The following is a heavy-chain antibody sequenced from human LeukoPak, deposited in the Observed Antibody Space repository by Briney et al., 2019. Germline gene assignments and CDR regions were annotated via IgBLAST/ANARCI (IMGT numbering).Heavy chain of an antibody. CDR2: IKQDGSEK. V-gene: IGHV3-7*05. CDR1: GFTFSNFW. J-gene: IGHJ1*01. D-gene: IGHD3-22*01. Sequence: GGSLRLSCTASGFTFSNFWMSWVRQAPGKGLEWVANIKQDGSEKYYGDSVKGRFTISRDNSKNTLYLQMNSLRAEDTAVYYCASRRLDGSGYYYGYFQHWGQGTLVTVSS. CDR3: ASRRLDGSGYYYGYFQH.